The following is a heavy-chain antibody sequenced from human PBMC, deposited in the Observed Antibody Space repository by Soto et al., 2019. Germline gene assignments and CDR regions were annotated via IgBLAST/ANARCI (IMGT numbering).Heavy chain of an antibody. D-gene: IGHD6-13*01. CDR2: ISAYNGNT. CDR1: GYTFTSYG. Sequence: ASVKVSCKASGYTFTSYGISWLRQAPGQGPEWMGWISAYNGNTNYAQKLQGRVTMTTDTSTSTAYMELRSLRSDDTAVYYCARDREVLGMAAAGEAGYFQHWGQGTLVTVSS. J-gene: IGHJ1*01. CDR3: ARDREVLGMAAAGEAGYFQH. V-gene: IGHV1-18*01.